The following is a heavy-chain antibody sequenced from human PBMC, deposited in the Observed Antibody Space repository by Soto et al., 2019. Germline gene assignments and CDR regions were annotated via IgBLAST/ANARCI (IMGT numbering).Heavy chain of an antibody. V-gene: IGHV3-30*18. J-gene: IGHJ3*02. CDR3: AKDDRTDAFDI. CDR1: GYTFSSYG. Sequence: WGSLRLSCSASGYTFSSYGMHFFRQAPGKGLEWVAVISYDGSNKHYADSVKGRFTISRDNSKNTLYLQMNSLRAEDTAVYYCAKDDRTDAFDIWGQGTMVTVSS. CDR2: ISYDGSNK.